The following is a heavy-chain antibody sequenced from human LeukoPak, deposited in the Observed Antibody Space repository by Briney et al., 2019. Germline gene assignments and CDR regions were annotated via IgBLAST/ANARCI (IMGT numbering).Heavy chain of an antibody. D-gene: IGHD3-16*02. Sequence: SETLSLTCSVSDDSITMYYWTWIRQPPGKGLEWIGNIFYSGSTYYSPSLKSRVTISLDTSRNQFSLKLNSVTAADTAVYYCAKSNSYGLVDIWGQGTMVTVSS. CDR2: IFYSGST. V-gene: IGHV4-59*12. CDR1: DDSITMYY. CDR3: AKSNSYGLVDI. J-gene: IGHJ3*02.